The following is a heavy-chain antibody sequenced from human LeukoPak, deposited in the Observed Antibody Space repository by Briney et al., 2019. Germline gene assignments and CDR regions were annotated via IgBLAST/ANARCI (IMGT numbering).Heavy chain of an antibody. D-gene: IGHD1-26*01. J-gene: IGHJ4*02. Sequence: SQTLSLTCTVSGRSISIGSYYCSWIRQPAGKGLEWIGRIYTSGSTNYNPSLKCRVTISVDTSKNQYSLKLSSVTAADTAVYYCARHSPVGIFYFDYWGQGTLVTVSS. CDR2: IYTSGST. CDR1: GRSISIGSYY. V-gene: IGHV4-61*02. CDR3: ARHSPVGIFYFDY.